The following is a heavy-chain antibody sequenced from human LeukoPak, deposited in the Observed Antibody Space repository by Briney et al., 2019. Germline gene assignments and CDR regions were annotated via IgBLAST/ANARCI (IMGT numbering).Heavy chain of an antibody. J-gene: IGHJ5*02. CDR2: IYYSGST. D-gene: IGHD2-15*01. Sequence: SETLSLTRTVSGGSIRSSSYYWGWIRQPPGKGLEWIGSIYYSGSTYYNPSLKNRVAISVDTSKNQFSLRLNSVTAADTAVYYCARHLTFYCSGGSCYRYNGWFDPWGQGARVTVSS. CDR3: ARHLTFYCSGGSCYRYNGWFDP. CDR1: GGSIRSSSYY. V-gene: IGHV4-39*01.